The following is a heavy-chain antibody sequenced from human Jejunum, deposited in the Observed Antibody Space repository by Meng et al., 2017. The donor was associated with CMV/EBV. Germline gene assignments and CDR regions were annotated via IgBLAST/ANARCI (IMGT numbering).Heavy chain of an antibody. CDR1: GGSISSGDNY. CDR3: ARVSLRQTIFDY. J-gene: IGHJ4*02. D-gene: IGHD6-6*01. Sequence: QVQLQESGPGLVKPSQTLSLHCTVSGGSISSGDNYWSWIRQPQGKGLEWIGYIYYSGSTYYNPSLKSRLTISVDTSKNQFSLNLTSVTAADTAVYYCARVSLRQTIFDYWGQGTLVTVSS. CDR2: IYYSGST. V-gene: IGHV4-30-4*08.